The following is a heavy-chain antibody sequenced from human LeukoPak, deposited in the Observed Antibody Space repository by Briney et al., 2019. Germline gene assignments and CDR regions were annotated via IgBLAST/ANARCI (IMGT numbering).Heavy chain of an antibody. J-gene: IGHJ6*02. V-gene: IGHV3-64*01. CDR3: ARGVTAAGNYYYGMDV. Sequence: RGSLRLSCAASGFTFSSHAMHWVRQAPGKGLEYVSAISSNGGSTYYANSVKGRFTISRDNSKNTLYLQMGSLRAEDMAVYYCARGVTAAGNYYYGMDVWGQGTTVTVSS. CDR1: GFTFSSHA. D-gene: IGHD6-13*01. CDR2: ISSNGGST.